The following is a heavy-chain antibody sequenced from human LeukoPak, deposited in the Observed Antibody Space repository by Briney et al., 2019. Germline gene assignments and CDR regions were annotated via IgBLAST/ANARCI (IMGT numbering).Heavy chain of an antibody. Sequence: GGSLRLSCAASGFTVNSNYMSWVRQAPGKGLEWVSVIYSGGNTYYADSVKGRFTISRDNSKNSLSLQMNSLTAEDTAVYYCAKDRGTIFNVLNYHFDLWGQGVLVTVSS. CDR1: GFTVNSNY. V-gene: IGHV3-53*05. CDR2: IYSGGNT. CDR3: AKDRGTIFNVLNYHFDL. D-gene: IGHD3-3*01. J-gene: IGHJ4*02.